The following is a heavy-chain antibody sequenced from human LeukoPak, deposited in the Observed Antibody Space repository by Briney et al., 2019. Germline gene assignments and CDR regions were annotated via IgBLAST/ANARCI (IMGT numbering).Heavy chain of an antibody. CDR1: GFTFSSYW. Sequence: GGSLRLSCAASGFTFSSYWMSWVRQAPGKGLEWVANIKPDGSEKYYVDSVKGRFTISRDNSKNTLYLQMNSLRAEDTAVYYCARQPGAHDAFDIWGQGTMVTVSS. V-gene: IGHV3-7*01. CDR3: ARQPGAHDAFDI. J-gene: IGHJ3*02. D-gene: IGHD3-10*01. CDR2: IKPDGSEK.